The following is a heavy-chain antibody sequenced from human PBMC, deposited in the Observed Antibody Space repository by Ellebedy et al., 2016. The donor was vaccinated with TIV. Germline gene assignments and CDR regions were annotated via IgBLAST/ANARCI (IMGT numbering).Heavy chain of an antibody. V-gene: IGHV1-3*04. CDR2: INTGNGNT. Sequence: ASVKVSCXGSGHVFTTYGFHWVRQAPGQGPEWIGWINTGNGNTKYSHIFHDRVTITTDTSASTTYMELRSLRFEDTAIYFCATRQWVDPMDVWGPGTTIIVSS. J-gene: IGHJ6*02. D-gene: IGHD6-19*01. CDR1: GHVFTTYG. CDR3: ATRQWVDPMDV.